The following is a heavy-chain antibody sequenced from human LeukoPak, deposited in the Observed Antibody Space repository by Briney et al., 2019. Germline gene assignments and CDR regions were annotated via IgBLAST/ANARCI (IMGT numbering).Heavy chain of an antibody. V-gene: IGHV3-23*01. J-gene: IGHJ4*02. CDR1: GFPFSSYA. D-gene: IGHD2-15*01. Sequence: GGSLRLSCSASGFPFSSYAMHWVRQAPGKGLEYVSAISDSGGSTYYADSVKGRFTISRDNSKNTLYLQMNSLRAEDTAVYYCAKDHEFCSSGSCSRGYFDFWGQGTLVTVSS. CDR2: ISDSGGST. CDR3: AKDHEFCSSGSCSRGYFDF.